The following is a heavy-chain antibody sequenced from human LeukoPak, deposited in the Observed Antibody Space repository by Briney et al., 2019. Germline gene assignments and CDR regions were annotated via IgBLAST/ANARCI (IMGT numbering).Heavy chain of an antibody. Sequence: PGGSLRLSCAASGFTFSSYEMNWVRQAPGKGLEWVSYISSSGSTIYYADSVKGRFTISRDNAKNSLYLQMNSLRAEDTGVYYCARSPTRDYYGSGSVFDYWGREPRSPSPQ. D-gene: IGHD3-10*01. V-gene: IGHV3-48*03. CDR1: GFTFSSYE. J-gene: IGHJ4*02. CDR2: ISSSGSTI. CDR3: ARSPTRDYYGSGSVFDY.